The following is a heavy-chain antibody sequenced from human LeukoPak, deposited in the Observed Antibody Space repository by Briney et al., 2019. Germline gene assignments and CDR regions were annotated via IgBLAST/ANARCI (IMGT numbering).Heavy chain of an antibody. J-gene: IGHJ6*02. CDR2: IWYDESNK. V-gene: IGHV3-33*01. Sequence: GRSLRLSCAASGFTFSSYGMHWVRQAPGKGLEWVAVIWYDESNKYYADSVKGRFTISRDNSKNTLYLQMNSLRAEDTAVYYCARGYCSGGSCNYYYGMDVWGQGTTVTVSS. CDR1: GFTFSSYG. CDR3: ARGYCSGGSCNYYYGMDV. D-gene: IGHD2-15*01.